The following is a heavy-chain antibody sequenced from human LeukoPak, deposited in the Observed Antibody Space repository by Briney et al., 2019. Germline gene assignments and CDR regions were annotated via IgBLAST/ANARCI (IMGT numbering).Heavy chain of an antibody. CDR2: ISYDGGNK. V-gene: IGHV3-30-3*01. J-gene: IGHJ3*02. Sequence: GGSLRLSCAASGFTFSSYAMHWVRQAPGKGLEWVAVISYDGGNKYYADSVKGRFTISRDNSKNTLYLQMNSLRAEDTAVYYCARPPALDAFDIWGQGTMVTVSS. CDR3: ARPPALDAFDI. CDR1: GFTFSSYA. D-gene: IGHD2-2*01.